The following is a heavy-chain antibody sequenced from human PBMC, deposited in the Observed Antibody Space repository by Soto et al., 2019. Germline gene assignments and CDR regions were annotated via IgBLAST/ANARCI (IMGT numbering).Heavy chain of an antibody. CDR1: GYSFTSYW. Sequence: PGESLKISCKGSGYSFTSYWIGWVRQMPGKGLEWMGIIYPDDSDTRYSPSFQGQVTISADKSISTAYLQWSSLKASDTAMYYCARHRQLRFWEWLHQGPFDPWGQGTLVTVSS. J-gene: IGHJ5*02. CDR3: ARHRQLRFWEWLHQGPFDP. V-gene: IGHV5-51*01. D-gene: IGHD3-3*01. CDR2: IYPDDSDT.